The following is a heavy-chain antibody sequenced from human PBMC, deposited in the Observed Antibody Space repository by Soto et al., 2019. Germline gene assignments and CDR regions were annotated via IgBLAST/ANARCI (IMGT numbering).Heavy chain of an antibody. CDR1: GFTFDDYA. V-gene: IGHV3-9*01. J-gene: IGHJ4*02. CDR3: AKDMSVGFGELFT. Sequence: GGSLRLSCAASGFTFDDYAMHWVRQAPGKGLEWVSGISWNSGSIGYADSVKGRFTTSRDNAKNSLYLQMNSLRAEDTALYYCAKDMSVGFGELFTWGQGTLVTVSS. D-gene: IGHD3-10*01. CDR2: ISWNSGSI.